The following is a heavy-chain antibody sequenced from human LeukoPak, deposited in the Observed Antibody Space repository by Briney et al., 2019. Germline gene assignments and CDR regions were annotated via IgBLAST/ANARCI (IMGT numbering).Heavy chain of an antibody. D-gene: IGHD3-10*01. V-gene: IGHV4-31*03. J-gene: IGHJ4*02. Sequence: PSQALSLTCTVSGGSISSGGYYWSWIRQHPGKGLEWIGYIYYSGSTYYNPSLKSRVIISVDTSKNQFSLKLSSVTAADTAVYYCARVNTLITMVRGVFDYWGQGTLVTVSS. CDR2: IYYSGST. CDR1: GGSISSGGYY. CDR3: ARVNTLITMVRGVFDY.